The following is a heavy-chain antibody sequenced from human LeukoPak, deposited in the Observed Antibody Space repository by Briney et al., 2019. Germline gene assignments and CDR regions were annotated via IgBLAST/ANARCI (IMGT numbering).Heavy chain of an antibody. Sequence: GGSLRLSCAASGFTFSSYAMSWVRQAPGKGLEWVSAISGSGGSTYYADSVKGRFTISRDNSKNTLYLQMNSLRAEDTAVYYCAEAPTIAAAGTEGSWGQGTLVTVSS. CDR2: ISGSGGST. V-gene: IGHV3-23*01. CDR1: GFTFSSYA. D-gene: IGHD6-13*01. J-gene: IGHJ4*02. CDR3: AEAPTIAAAGTEGS.